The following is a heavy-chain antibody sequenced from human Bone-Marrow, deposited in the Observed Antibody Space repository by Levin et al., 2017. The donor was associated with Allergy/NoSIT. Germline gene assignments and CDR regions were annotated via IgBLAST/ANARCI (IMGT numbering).Heavy chain of an antibody. D-gene: IGHD3-10*01. Sequence: GESLKISCKASGYTFSNYGITWVRQAPGQGLEWMGWINIYNGNTKDAQRLQGRVSLTADTSTSTAYMDLRNLTSDDTAVYYCARGAAYYGSGSLHDWGQGTLVTVSS. J-gene: IGHJ4*02. CDR2: INIYNGNT. CDR3: ARGAAYYGSGSLHD. CDR1: GYTFSNYG. V-gene: IGHV1-18*01.